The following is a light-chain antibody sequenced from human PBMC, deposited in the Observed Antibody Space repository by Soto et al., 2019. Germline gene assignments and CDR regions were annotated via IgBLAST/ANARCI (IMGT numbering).Light chain of an antibody. CDR3: QQRFNWPLT. Sequence: EIVLTQSPATLSFSPGERATLSCRASQSVDRKLAWYLQRPGQAPRLLIYDASNRATGIPARFSGSGSGTDFTLTISSLGPEDCAVYYCQQRFNWPLTFGGGTKVEIK. CDR1: QSVDRK. J-gene: IGKJ4*01. CDR2: DAS. V-gene: IGKV3-11*01.